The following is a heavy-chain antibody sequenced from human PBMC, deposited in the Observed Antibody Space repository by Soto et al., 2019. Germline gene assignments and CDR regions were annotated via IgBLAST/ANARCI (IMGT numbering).Heavy chain of an antibody. Sequence: PSETLSLTCTVSGGSISSSSYYWGWIRQPPGKGLEWIGSIYYSGSTYYNPSLKSRVTISVDTSKNQFSLKLSSVTAADTAVYYCAIQLARLYYYYGMDVWGQGTTVTVSS. CDR1: GGSISSSSYY. J-gene: IGHJ6*02. CDR3: AIQLARLYYYYGMDV. V-gene: IGHV4-39*01. CDR2: IYYSGST. D-gene: IGHD3-3*02.